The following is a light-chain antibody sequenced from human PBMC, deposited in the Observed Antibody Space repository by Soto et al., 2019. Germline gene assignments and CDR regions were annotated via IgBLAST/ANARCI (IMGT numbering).Light chain of an antibody. CDR1: SSDVGGYNY. J-gene: IGLJ2*01. CDR3: SSYTSSSTLV. CDR2: EVS. Sequence: QSALTQPASVSGSPGQSITISCTGSSSDVGGYNYVSWYQQHPGKAPKPMIYEVSNRPSGISNRFSGSKSGNTASLTLSGLQAEDEADYYCSSYTSSSTLVFGGGTKLTVL. V-gene: IGLV2-14*01.